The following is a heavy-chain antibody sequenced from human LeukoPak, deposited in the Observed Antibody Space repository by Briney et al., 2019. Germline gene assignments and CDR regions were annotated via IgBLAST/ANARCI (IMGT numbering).Heavy chain of an antibody. CDR1: EFTFSSYW. CDR2: IKGDGSEK. D-gene: IGHD1-26*01. V-gene: IGHV3-7*01. Sequence: GGSLRLSCAASEFTFSSYWMSWVRQAPGKGLEWVANIKGDGSEKYYVDSVKGRFTISRDNAKNSLYLQMNSLRAEDTAVYYCARDQYLVGATALHAFDIWGQGTMVTVSS. J-gene: IGHJ3*02. CDR3: ARDQYLVGATALHAFDI.